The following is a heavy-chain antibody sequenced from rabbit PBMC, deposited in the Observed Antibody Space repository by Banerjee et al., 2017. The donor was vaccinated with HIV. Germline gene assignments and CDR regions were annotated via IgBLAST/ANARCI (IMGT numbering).Heavy chain of an antibody. CDR3: ARDSIAWGLYFDL. Sequence: QEQLVESGGGLVKPEGSLTLTCTASGFDFSTNAMCWVRQAPGKGLEWIACIYAGSSAGTYYASWAKGRFTISKTSSTTVTLQMTSLTAADTATYFCARDSIAWGLYFDLWGQGTLVTVS. V-gene: IGHV1S45*01. D-gene: IGHD4-1*01. CDR2: IYAGSSAGT. CDR1: GFDFSTNA. J-gene: IGHJ4*01.